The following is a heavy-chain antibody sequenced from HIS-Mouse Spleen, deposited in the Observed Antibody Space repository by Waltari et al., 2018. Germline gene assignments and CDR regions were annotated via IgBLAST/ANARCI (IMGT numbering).Heavy chain of an antibody. D-gene: IGHD6-13*01. Sequence: QLQLQESGPGLVKPSETLSLTCTVSGGPIRSSSYYWGCIRQPPGKGLEWIGSIYYSGSTYYNPSLKSRVTISVDTSKNQFSLKLSSVTAADTAVYYCAREIPYSSSWYDWYFDLWGRGTLVTVSS. CDR3: AREIPYSSSWYDWYFDL. CDR2: IYYSGST. CDR1: GGPIRSSSYY. J-gene: IGHJ2*01. V-gene: IGHV4-39*07.